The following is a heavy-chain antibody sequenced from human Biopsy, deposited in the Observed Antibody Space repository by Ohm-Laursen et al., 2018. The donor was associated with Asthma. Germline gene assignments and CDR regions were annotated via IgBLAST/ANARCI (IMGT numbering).Heavy chain of an antibody. D-gene: IGHD6-13*01. V-gene: IGHV3-21*01. CDR2: ISSSSSYI. Sequence: SLRLSCAASGFSFNSYSMNWVRQAPGKGLEWVSSISSSSSYIYYADSVKGRFTISRDNAKNSLYLQMNSLRAEDTAAYYCARVWQLATLDYWGQGTLVTVSS. J-gene: IGHJ4*02. CDR3: ARVWQLATLDY. CDR1: GFSFNSYS.